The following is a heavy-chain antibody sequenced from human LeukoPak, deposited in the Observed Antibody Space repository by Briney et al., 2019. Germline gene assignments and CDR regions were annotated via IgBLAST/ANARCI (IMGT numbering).Heavy chain of an antibody. D-gene: IGHD6-19*01. CDR3: AREGYSSGWYPPGDAFDI. CDR2: ISSSSSYI. CDR1: GFTFSNAW. V-gene: IGHV3-21*01. J-gene: IGHJ3*02. Sequence: GGSLRLSCAASGFTFSNAWMSWVRQAPGKGLEWVSSISSSSSYIYYADSVKGRFTISRDNAKNSLYLQMNSLRAEDTAVYYCAREGYSSGWYPPGDAFDIWGQGTMVTVSS.